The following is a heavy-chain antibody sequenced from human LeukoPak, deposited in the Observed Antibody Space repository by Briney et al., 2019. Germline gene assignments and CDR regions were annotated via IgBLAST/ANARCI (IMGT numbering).Heavy chain of an antibody. CDR1: GGSLTGYY. Sequence: SETLSLTCTVSGGSLTGYYWSWIRQPPGKGLEWIGYVFYNGRTLYNPSLRSRVTISVDTSMTQFSLKLTSVTPADTAVYYCARHIAVSYDAFDLWGRGTMVSVSS. D-gene: IGHD6-19*01. CDR3: ARHIAVSYDAFDL. J-gene: IGHJ3*01. CDR2: VFYNGRT. V-gene: IGHV4-59*08.